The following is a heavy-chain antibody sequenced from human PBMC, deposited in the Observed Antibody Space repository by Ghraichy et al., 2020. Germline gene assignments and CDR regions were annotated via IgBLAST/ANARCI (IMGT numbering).Heavy chain of an antibody. CDR1: GFTFSSYS. D-gene: IGHD3-16*01. CDR3: ARLLMVGYYFDY. J-gene: IGHJ4*02. CDR2: ISSIGNYI. V-gene: IGHV3-21*01. Sequence: GGSLRLSCAASGFTFSSYSMNWVHQAPGKGLEWVSYISSIGNYIYYADSVRGQFTISSDNAKNELYLQMDILRAEDTAVYYCARLLMVGYYFDYWGRGILV.